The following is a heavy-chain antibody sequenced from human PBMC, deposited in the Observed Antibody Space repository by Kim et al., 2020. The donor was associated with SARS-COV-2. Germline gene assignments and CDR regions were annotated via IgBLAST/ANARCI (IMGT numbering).Heavy chain of an antibody. CDR1: GFSFSTYA. J-gene: IGHJ4*02. Sequence: GGSLRLSCATSGFSFSTYAMHWVRQAPGKGLEWVAIMGFDGVKDFYADSVKGRFTVSMDTSNNILYLQMNNLRAEDTALYYCARVGFDFWGQGTLVTVSS. V-gene: IGHV3-33*01. D-gene: IGHD3-10*01. CDR2: MGFDGVKD. CDR3: ARVGFDF.